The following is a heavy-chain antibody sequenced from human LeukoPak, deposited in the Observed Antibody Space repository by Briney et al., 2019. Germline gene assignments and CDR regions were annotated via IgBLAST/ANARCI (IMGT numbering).Heavy chain of an antibody. CDR1: GYTFTSYY. D-gene: IGHD6-19*01. Sequence: ASVKVSCKAPGYTFTSYYMHWVRQAPGQGLEWMGIINPSGGSTTYAQKFQGRVTMTRDTSTSTVYMELSSLRSEDTAVYYCARDRGLESSAWMFDYWGQGTLVTVSS. J-gene: IGHJ4*02. V-gene: IGHV1-46*01. CDR2: INPSGGST. CDR3: ARDRGLESSAWMFDY.